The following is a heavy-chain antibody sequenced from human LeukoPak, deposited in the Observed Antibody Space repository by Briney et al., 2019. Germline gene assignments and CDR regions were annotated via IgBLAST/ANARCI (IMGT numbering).Heavy chain of an antibody. CDR1: GGSISSSSYY. CDR3: ARVDVFGVVSSDYYYYYMDV. D-gene: IGHD3-3*01. V-gene: IGHV4-39*07. J-gene: IGHJ6*03. CDR2: IYYSGST. Sequence: SETLSLTCTVSGGSISSSSYYWGWIRQPPGKGLEWIGSIYYSGSTYYNPSLKSRVTISVDTSKNQFSLKLSYVTAADTAVYYCARVDVFGVVSSDYYYYYMDVWGKGTMVTVSS.